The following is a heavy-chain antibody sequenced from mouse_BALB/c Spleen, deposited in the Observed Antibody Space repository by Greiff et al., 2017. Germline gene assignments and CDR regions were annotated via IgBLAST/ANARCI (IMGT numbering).Heavy chain of an antibody. CDR2: IYPGSGST. J-gene: IGHJ2*01. V-gene: IGHV1S22*01. CDR1: GYTFTSYW. D-gene: IGHD2-14*01. Sequence: LQQPGSELVRPGASVKLSCKASGYTFTSYWMHWVKQRPGQGLEWIGNIYPGSGSTNYDEKFKSKATLTVDTSSSTAYMQLSSLTSEDSAVYYCTRNMGDRYDGRVFDYWGQGTTLTVSS. CDR3: TRNMGDRYDGRVFDY.